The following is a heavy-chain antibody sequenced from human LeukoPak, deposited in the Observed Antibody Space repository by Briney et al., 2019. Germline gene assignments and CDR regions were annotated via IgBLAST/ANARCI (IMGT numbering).Heavy chain of an antibody. Sequence: SETLSLTCTVSGGSISSYYWSWIRQPTGKGLEWIGYIYYSGSTNYNPSLKSRVTISVDTSKNQFSLKLSSVTAADTAVYYCARATYDSSGITTCWFDPWGQGTLVTVSS. J-gene: IGHJ5*02. CDR2: IYYSGST. D-gene: IGHD3-22*01. CDR1: GGSISSYY. V-gene: IGHV4-59*01. CDR3: ARATYDSSGITTCWFDP.